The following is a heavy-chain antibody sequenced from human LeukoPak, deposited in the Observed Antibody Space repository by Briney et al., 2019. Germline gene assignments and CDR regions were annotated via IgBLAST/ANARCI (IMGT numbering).Heavy chain of an antibody. D-gene: IGHD3-10*01. Sequence: ASVKASCKASGGTFSNYTISWVRQVPGQGLECMGGIITIFGTAKCAQNFQGRVTITANESMSTAYMDLSSLRSEDTAVYYCASWMKLWFGELSYYYGMDVWGQGTTVTVSS. V-gene: IGHV1-69*13. CDR2: IITIFGTA. J-gene: IGHJ6*02. CDR1: GGTFSNYT. CDR3: ASWMKLWFGELSYYYGMDV.